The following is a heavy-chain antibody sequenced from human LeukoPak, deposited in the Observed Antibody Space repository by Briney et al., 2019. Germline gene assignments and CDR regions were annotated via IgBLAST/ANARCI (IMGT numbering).Heavy chain of an antibody. J-gene: IGHJ4*02. CDR2: IKTDGSAK. Sequence: GGSLRLSCAASGFRFSDYWMTWVRQAPGKGRECVANIKTDGSAKYYPDSVKGRFTVSRDNAKNSLYLQMNNMRVEDTAIYYCKQDLNHDSSGWGQGTLVTVSS. V-gene: IGHV3-7*01. CDR1: GFRFSDYW. CDR3: KQDLNHDSSG. D-gene: IGHD3-22*01.